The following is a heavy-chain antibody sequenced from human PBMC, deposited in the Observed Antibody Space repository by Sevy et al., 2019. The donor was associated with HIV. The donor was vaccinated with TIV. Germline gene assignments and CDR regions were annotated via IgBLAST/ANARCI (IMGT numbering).Heavy chain of an antibody. V-gene: IGHV3-30*04. CDR2: ISYNGNNK. J-gene: IGHJ6*02. D-gene: IGHD2-2*01. CDR1: GFTFSFYA. CDR3: AREGLVPTATPDRYYFYGMDI. Sequence: GGSLRLSCAGSGFTFSFYAMHWVRQAPGKGLEWVAVISYNGNNKKYAHSVKGRFTISRDNSKNTVYLQMNSLRGEDTAAYYCAREGLVPTATPDRYYFYGMDIWGQGTTVTVSS.